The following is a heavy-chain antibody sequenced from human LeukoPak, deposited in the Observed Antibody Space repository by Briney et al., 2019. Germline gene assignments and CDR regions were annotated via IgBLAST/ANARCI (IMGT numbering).Heavy chain of an antibody. Sequence: ASVKVSCKASGYTFTGYYMHWVRQAPGQGLKWMGWINPNSGGTNYAQKFQGWVTMTRDTSISTAYMELSRLRSDDTAVYYCARRGIYYYDSSGFDAFDIWGQGTMVTVSS. J-gene: IGHJ3*02. CDR2: INPNSGGT. V-gene: IGHV1-2*04. CDR1: GYTFTGYY. CDR3: ARRGIYYYDSSGFDAFDI. D-gene: IGHD3-22*01.